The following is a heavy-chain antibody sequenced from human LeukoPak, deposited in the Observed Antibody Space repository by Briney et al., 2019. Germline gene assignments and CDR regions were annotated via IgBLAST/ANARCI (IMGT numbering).Heavy chain of an antibody. CDR3: AKAGIGVVGYFDY. D-gene: IGHD6-19*01. V-gene: IGHV3-23*01. Sequence: PGGSLTLSCAASGFTFSSYSMNWVRQAPGKGLEWVSTIRGSGGGTYYADSVKGRFTISRDNSKNTLYLQMNSLRDEDTALYYCAKAGIGVVGYFDYWGQGTLVTVSS. CDR2: IRGSGGGT. CDR1: GFTFSSYS. J-gene: IGHJ4*02.